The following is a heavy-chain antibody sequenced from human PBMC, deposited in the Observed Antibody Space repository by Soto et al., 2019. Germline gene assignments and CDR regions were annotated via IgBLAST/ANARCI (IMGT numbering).Heavy chain of an antibody. Sequence: SETLSLTCTVSGGSISSYYWSWIRQPPGKGLEWIGYIYYSGSTNYNPSLKSRVTTSVDTSTNQFSLKLSSVTAADTAVYYCARVSGYDQFLDYWGQGTLVTVSS. CDR1: GGSISSYY. J-gene: IGHJ4*02. CDR3: ARVSGYDQFLDY. V-gene: IGHV4-59*01. D-gene: IGHD5-12*01. CDR2: IYYSGST.